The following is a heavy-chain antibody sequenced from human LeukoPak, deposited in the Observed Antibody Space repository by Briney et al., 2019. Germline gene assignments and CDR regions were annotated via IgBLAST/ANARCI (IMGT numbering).Heavy chain of an antibody. CDR2: NYYSGST. V-gene: IGHV4-31*03. Sequence: PSETLSLTCTVSGGSISSGGYYWSWIRQHPGKGLEWIGYNYYSGSTYYNPSLKSRVTISVDTSKNQFSLKLSSVTAADTAVYYCARKSAAVAAAVDYWGQGTLVTVSS. J-gene: IGHJ4*02. D-gene: IGHD6-13*01. CDR3: ARKSAAVAAAVDY. CDR1: GGSISSGGYY.